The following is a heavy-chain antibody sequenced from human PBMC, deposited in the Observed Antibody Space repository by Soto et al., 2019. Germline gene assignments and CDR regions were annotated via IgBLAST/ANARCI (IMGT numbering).Heavy chain of an antibody. D-gene: IGHD2-15*01. CDR3: GGDSGGGCLY. V-gene: IGHV3-7*01. CDR2: INQDGSEK. Sequence: EVQLVESGGGLVQPGGSLRLSCAASGFTLSSYWMSWVRQAPGKGLEWVANINQDGSEKYYVDSVKGRFTISRDNAKNSLVLQINSLRAEDTAGYYCGGDSGGGCLYWGQGTLVTVSS. J-gene: IGHJ4*02. CDR1: GFTLSSYW.